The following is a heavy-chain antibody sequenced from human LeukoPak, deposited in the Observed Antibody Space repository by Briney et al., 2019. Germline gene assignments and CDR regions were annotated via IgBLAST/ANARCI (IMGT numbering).Heavy chain of an antibody. J-gene: IGHJ4*02. CDR3: AREGGLIAAALDY. D-gene: IGHD6-13*01. CDR2: INSDGSST. V-gene: IGHV3-74*01. CDR1: GFTFSSYW. Sequence: PGGSPRLSCAASGFTFSSYWMHWVRQAPGKGLVWVSRINSDGSSTSYADSVKGRFTISRDNAKNTLYLQMNSLRAEDTAVYYCAREGGLIAAALDYWGQGTLVTVSS.